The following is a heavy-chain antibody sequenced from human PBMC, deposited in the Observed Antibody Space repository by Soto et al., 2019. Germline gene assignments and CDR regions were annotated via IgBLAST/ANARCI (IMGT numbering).Heavy chain of an antibody. CDR3: AKGGAIVAAGTRVYLYNAMDV. CDR2: INPNSGDT. Sequence: WASVKVSFKASGYTFTGYYVHWLRQAPGQGLEWMGWINPNSGDTYLAQRFQGRVTMNRDTSIGTAYMELRGLTSDDTAEYYCAKGGAIVAAGTRVYLYNAMDVWGQGTTVTVSS. J-gene: IGHJ6*02. D-gene: IGHD1-26*01. V-gene: IGHV1-2*02. CDR1: GYTFTGYY.